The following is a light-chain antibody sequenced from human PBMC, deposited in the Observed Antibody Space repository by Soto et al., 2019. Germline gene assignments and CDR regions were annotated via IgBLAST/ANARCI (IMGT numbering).Light chain of an antibody. Sequence: DIQMTQSPSTLSASVGDRVTITCRASQSISDWLAWYQQKPGKAPKFLIYKASNLESGVPSRFSGSGSGTEFTLTISNVQPDDFATYYCQYYDSYSWTFGQGTKVEIK. CDR2: KAS. CDR1: QSISDW. J-gene: IGKJ1*01. CDR3: QYYDSYSWT. V-gene: IGKV1-5*03.